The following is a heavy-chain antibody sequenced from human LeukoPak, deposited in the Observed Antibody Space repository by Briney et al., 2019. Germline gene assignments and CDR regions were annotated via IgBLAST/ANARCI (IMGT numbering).Heavy chain of an antibody. CDR2: IYPGDSDT. CDR3: ARQGRDIMIFGVVIGRVDY. V-gene: IGHV5-51*01. J-gene: IGHJ4*02. CDR1: GYSFTSYW. Sequence: GESLKISCKGSGYSFTSYWIGWVRQMPGKGLEWMGIIYPGDSDTRYSPSFQGQVTISADKSISTAYLQWSSLKASDTAMYYCARQGRDIMIFGVVIGRVDYWGQGTLVTVSS. D-gene: IGHD3-3*01.